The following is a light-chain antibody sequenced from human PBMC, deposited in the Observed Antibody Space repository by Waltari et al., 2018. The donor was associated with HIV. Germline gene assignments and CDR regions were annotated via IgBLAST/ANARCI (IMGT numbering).Light chain of an antibody. V-gene: IGLV1-44*01. Sequence: QSVLTQPPSASGTPGQRVTISCSGSSSNIGSNPVNWYQQLPGTAPKLLIYNNNQRPSGVPDRFSGSKSGTSASLAISGLRSEDEADYYCAGWDDSLKGWVFGGGTKQTVL. CDR2: NNN. CDR3: AGWDDSLKGWV. CDR1: SSNIGSNP. J-gene: IGLJ3*02.